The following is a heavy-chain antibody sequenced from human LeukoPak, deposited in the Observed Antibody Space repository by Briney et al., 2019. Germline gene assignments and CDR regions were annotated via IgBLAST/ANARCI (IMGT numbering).Heavy chain of an antibody. Sequence: SETLSLTCTVSGGSVSSGSYYWSWIRQPPGKGLEWIGYISYSGSTNYNPSLKSRVTISVDTSKNQFSLKLSSVTAADTAVYYCAREIGGITMIDLWGQGTLVTVSS. J-gene: IGHJ5*02. D-gene: IGHD3-22*01. V-gene: IGHV4-61*01. CDR1: GGSVSSGSYY. CDR2: ISYSGST. CDR3: AREIGGITMIDL.